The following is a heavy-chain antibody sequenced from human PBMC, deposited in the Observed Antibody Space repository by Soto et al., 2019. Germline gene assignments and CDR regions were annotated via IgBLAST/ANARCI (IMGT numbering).Heavy chain of an antibody. CDR3: ARDLSWGSNWYYYMDV. CDR1: GFILSDCA. V-gene: IGHV3-48*01. J-gene: IGHJ6*03. D-gene: IGHD7-27*01. Sequence: VQLVESGGGLVQPGGSLRLSCATSGFILSDCAMNWVRQAPGKGLEWVSYISRSSSVIDYADSVKGRFTVSRDNARNSLYLQMNSLRAEDTAVYYCARDLSWGSNWYYYMDVWGKGTTVTVSS. CDR2: ISRSSSVI.